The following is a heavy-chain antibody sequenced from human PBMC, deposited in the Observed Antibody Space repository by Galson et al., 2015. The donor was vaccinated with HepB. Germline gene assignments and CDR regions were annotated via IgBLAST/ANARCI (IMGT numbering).Heavy chain of an antibody. CDR1: GYTFTSYG. V-gene: IGHV1-18*01. CDR2: ISAYNGNT. Sequence: SVKVSCKASGYTFTSYGISWVRQAPGQGLEWMGWISAYNGNTNYAQKLQGRVTMTTDTSTSTAYMELRSLRSDDTAVYYCARDYSPGERSGASHDAFDIWGQGTMVTVSS. CDR3: ARDYSPGERSGASHDAFDI. J-gene: IGHJ3*02. D-gene: IGHD2-15*01.